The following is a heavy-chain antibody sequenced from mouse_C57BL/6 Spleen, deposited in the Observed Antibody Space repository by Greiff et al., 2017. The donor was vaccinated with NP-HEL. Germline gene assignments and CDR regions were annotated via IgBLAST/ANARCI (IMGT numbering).Heavy chain of an antibody. CDR3: ARSLTVVAGFDY. CDR2: INPNNGGT. D-gene: IGHD1-1*01. V-gene: IGHV1-26*01. J-gene: IGHJ2*01. Sequence: VQLQQSGPELVKPGASVKISCKASGYTFTDYYMNWVKQSHGKSLEWIGDINPNNGGTSYNQKFKGKATLTVDKSSSTAYMELRSLTSEDSAVYYCARSLTVVAGFDYWGQGTTLTVSS. CDR1: GYTFTDYY.